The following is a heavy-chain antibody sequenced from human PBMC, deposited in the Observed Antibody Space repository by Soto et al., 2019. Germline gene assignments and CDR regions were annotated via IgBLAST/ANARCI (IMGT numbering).Heavy chain of an antibody. J-gene: IGHJ6*02. CDR2: INTHNGNT. D-gene: IGHD3-10*01. CDR1: GYTFTTYG. Sequence: ALVKVSCKASGYTFTTYGISWVRQAPGQGLEWLGWINTHNGNTNYAQNLQGRVIMTADTSTSTAYMELRSLRSDDTAIYYCTREGSAPYYYYGMDAWGQGTTVTVSS. CDR3: TREGSAPYYYYGMDA. V-gene: IGHV1-18*01.